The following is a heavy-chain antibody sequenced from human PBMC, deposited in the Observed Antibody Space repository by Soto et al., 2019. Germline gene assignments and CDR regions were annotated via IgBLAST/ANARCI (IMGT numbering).Heavy chain of an antibody. CDR3: ARILVAPYYYGSGGSFDY. CDR1: GGSISSGGYY. D-gene: IGHD3-10*01. J-gene: IGHJ4*02. V-gene: IGHV4-31*03. Sequence: TLSLTCTVSGGSISSGGYYWSWIRQHPGKGLEWIGYIYYSGSTYYNPSPKSRVTISVDTSKNQFSLKLSSVTAADTAVYYCARILVAPYYYGSGGSFDYWGQGTLVTVSS. CDR2: IYYSGST.